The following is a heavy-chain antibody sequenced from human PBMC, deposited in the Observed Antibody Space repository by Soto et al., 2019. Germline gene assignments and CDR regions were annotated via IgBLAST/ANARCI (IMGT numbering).Heavy chain of an antibody. CDR2: ISAYNGNT. Sequence: QVQLVQSGAEVKKPGASVKVSCKASGYTFTSYGISWVRQAPGQGLEWMGWISAYNGNTNYAQKLQGRVTRTTDTSTSTAYMELRSLRSDDTAVYYCARAIVLMVYAIHGMDVWGQGTTVTVSS. J-gene: IGHJ6*02. CDR3: ARAIVLMVYAIHGMDV. D-gene: IGHD2-8*01. V-gene: IGHV1-18*04. CDR1: GYTFTSYG.